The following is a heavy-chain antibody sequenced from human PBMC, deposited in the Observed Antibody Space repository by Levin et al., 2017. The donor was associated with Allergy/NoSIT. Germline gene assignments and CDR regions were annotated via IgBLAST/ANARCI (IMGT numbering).Heavy chain of an antibody. V-gene: IGHV3-30-3*01. D-gene: IGHD1-1*01. CDR2: ISDDGSSE. Sequence: GGSLRLSCAASGFTFSNYAMHWVRQAPGKGLEWVGVISDDGSSEFYIDSVKGRFTISRDNSKNRPYLQMDGLRAEDTALYYCVREIAEEGTWGQGTLVIVSS. CDR1: GFTFSNYA. J-gene: IGHJ4*02. CDR3: VREIAEEGT.